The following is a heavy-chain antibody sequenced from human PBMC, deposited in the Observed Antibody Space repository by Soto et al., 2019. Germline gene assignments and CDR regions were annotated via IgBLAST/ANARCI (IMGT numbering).Heavy chain of an antibody. Sequence: GESLKISCKGFGYSFTSYWIGWVRQMPGKGLEWMGTIYPDDSDTRYSPSFQGQVTISADKTISTAYLQWSSLKASDTAMYYCARHRIGSGYYYGMDVWGQGTTVTVS. V-gene: IGHV5-51*01. CDR1: GYSFTSYW. CDR2: IYPDDSDT. D-gene: IGHD2-15*01. J-gene: IGHJ6*02. CDR3: ARHRIGSGYYYGMDV.